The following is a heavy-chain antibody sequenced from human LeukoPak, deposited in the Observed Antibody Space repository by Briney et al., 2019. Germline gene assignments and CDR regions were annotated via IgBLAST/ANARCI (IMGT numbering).Heavy chain of an antibody. CDR2: ISSSGGTT. V-gene: IGHV3-11*01. Sequence: GGSLRLSCAASGFTSSDYYMTWIRQPPGKGLEWISYISSSGGTTTYVDSVKGRFTISRDNAKNSLYLQMNSLRADDTAVYYCARSNYYTVDVWGQGTAVTVSS. CDR1: GFTSSDYY. CDR3: ARSNYYTVDV. J-gene: IGHJ6*02.